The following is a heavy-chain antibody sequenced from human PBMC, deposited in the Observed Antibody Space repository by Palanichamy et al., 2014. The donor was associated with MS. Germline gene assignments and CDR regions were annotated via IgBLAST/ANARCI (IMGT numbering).Heavy chain of an antibody. J-gene: IGHJ4*02. CDR3: ASGYYYDSSGYYTPDY. CDR2: INAGNGNT. V-gene: IGHV1-3*01. Sequence: QVQLVQSGAEVKKPGASVKVSCKASGYTFTTYALHWVRQAPGQGLEWMGWINAGNGNTKYSQKFQGRVTITRDTSASTAYMELSSLRSEDTAVYYCASGYYYDSSGYYTPDYWGQGTLVTVSS. D-gene: IGHD3-22*01. CDR1: GYTFTTYA.